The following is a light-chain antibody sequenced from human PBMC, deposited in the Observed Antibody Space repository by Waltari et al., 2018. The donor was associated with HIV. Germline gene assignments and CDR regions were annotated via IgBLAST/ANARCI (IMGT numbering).Light chain of an antibody. CDR1: QGVNNY. Sequence: DIQLTQSPSFLSASVGDRVTSTCRASQGVNNYLAWYQQRPGKAPKLLIYATSSLQTGVPSRFSGSGSGAEFTLTISSLQPEDFATYFCQQLSSYPITFGQGTRLDIK. CDR3: QQLSSYPIT. CDR2: ATS. J-gene: IGKJ5*01. V-gene: IGKV1-9*01.